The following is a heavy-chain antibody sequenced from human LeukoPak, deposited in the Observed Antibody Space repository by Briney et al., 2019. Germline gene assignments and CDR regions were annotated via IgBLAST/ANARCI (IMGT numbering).Heavy chain of an antibody. CDR2: ISYDGSNK. Sequence: GGSLRLSCAASGFTFSSYAMHWARQATGKGLEWVAVISYDGSNKYYADSVKGRFTISRDNSKNTLYLQMNSLRAEDTAVYYCARENYGGNLYFDYWGQGTLVTVSS. V-gene: IGHV3-30*04. D-gene: IGHD4-23*01. CDR3: ARENYGGNLYFDY. CDR1: GFTFSSYA. J-gene: IGHJ4*02.